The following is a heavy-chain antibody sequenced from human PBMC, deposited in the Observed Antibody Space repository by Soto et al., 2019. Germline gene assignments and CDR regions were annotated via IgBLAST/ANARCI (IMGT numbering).Heavy chain of an antibody. V-gene: IGHV3-30*18. D-gene: IGHD3-3*01. CDR2: ISYDGSNK. Sequence: VQLVESGGGVVQPGRSLRLSCAASGFTFSSYGMHWVRQAPGKGLEWVAVISYDGSNKYYADSVKGRFTISRDNSKNTLYLQMNSLRAEDTAVYYCAKTQGRDFWTYYYMDVWGKGTTVTVSS. CDR3: AKTQGRDFWTYYYMDV. J-gene: IGHJ6*03. CDR1: GFTFSSYG.